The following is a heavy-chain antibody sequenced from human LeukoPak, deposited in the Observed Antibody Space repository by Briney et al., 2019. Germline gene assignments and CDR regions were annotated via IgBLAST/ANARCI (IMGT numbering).Heavy chain of an antibody. CDR2: INLDGSER. CDR3: ARVGPLWFGLLNTADV. J-gene: IGHJ3*01. Sequence: GGSLRLSCAASGFTFTSYWMTWVRQAPGKGLEWVANINLDGSERYYVDSVKGRFTISRDNPNNSLYLQMDSLSGEDTAVYYCARVGPLWFGLLNTADVWGQGTLVTVS. CDR1: GFTFTSYW. V-gene: IGHV3-7*01. D-gene: IGHD3-10*01.